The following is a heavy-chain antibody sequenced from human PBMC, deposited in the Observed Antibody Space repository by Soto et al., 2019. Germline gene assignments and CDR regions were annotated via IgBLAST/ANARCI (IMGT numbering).Heavy chain of an antibody. J-gene: IGHJ4*02. CDR1: GFTFSSYG. CDR2: IWYDGSNK. V-gene: IGHV3-33*01. CDR3: ARDLPWLGLDY. D-gene: IGHD6-19*01. Sequence: QVQLVESGGGVVQPGRSLRLSCAASGFTFSSYGMHWVRQAPGKGLEWVAVIWYDGSNKYYADSVKGRFTISRDNSKNTLYLQMNSLRAEDTAVYYCARDLPWLGLDYWGQGTLVTVSS.